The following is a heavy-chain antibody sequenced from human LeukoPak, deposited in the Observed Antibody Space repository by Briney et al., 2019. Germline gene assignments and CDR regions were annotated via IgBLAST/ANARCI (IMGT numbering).Heavy chain of an antibody. Sequence: SETLSLTCAVYGGSFSGYYWSWIRQSPGKGLEWIGEINHSGSTNYNPSLKSRVTISVDTSKNQFSLKLSSVTAADTAVYYCARRRRYCSSTSCHLYYFDYWGQGTLVTVSS. J-gene: IGHJ4*02. CDR2: INHSGST. CDR1: GGSFSGYY. V-gene: IGHV4-34*01. D-gene: IGHD2-2*01. CDR3: ARRRRYCSSTSCHLYYFDY.